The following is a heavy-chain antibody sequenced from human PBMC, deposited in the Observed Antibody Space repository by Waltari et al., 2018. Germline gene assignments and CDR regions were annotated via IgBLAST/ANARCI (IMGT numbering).Heavy chain of an antibody. D-gene: IGHD6-19*01. CDR2: IKSKTDGGTT. J-gene: IGHJ4*02. CDR3: TTEQWLVHDY. CDR1: GFTFSNAW. Sequence: EVQLVESGGDLVQHGGSLRLSCAASGFTFSNAWLSWVRQAPGTGLEGVGRIKSKTDGGTTDYAAPVKGRFTISRDDSKNTLYLQMNSLKTEDTAVYYCTTEQWLVHDYWGQGTLVTVSS. V-gene: IGHV3-15*01.